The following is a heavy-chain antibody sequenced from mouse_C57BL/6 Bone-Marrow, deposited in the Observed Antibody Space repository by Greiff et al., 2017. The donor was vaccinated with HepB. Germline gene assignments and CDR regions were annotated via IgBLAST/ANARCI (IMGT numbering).Heavy chain of an antibody. D-gene: IGHD5-1*01. CDR1: GFTFSSYG. Sequence: EVKLMESGGDLVKPGGSLKLSCAASGFTFSSYGMSWVRQTPDKRLEWVATISSGGSYTYYPDSVKGRFTISRDNAKNTLYLQMSSLKSEDTAMYYCARRDLPRDYWGQGTSVTVSS. J-gene: IGHJ4*01. CDR2: ISSGGSYT. CDR3: ARRDLPRDY. V-gene: IGHV5-6*02.